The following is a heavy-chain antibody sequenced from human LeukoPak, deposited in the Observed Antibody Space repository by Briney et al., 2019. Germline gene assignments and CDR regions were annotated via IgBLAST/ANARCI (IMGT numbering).Heavy chain of an antibody. CDR1: GITGYS. D-gene: IGHD1-26*01. V-gene: IGHV3-21*03. J-gene: IGHJ4*02. CDR3: VTEVSGSFPT. Sequence: GGSLRLSCAASGITGYSMHWVRQAPGKGLEWVCSISISSNYIYCADSVKGRFTISRDNAKNSLFLQVSSLKNEDTAVYYCVTEVSGSFPTWGQGTLVTVSS. CDR2: ISISSNYI.